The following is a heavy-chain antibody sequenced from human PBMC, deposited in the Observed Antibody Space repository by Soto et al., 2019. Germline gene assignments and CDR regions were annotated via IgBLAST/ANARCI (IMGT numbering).Heavy chain of an antibody. CDR1: GYTFTDYS. D-gene: IGHD3-10*01. CDR3: ARDLWLGESFRYYFDY. CDR2: INPASGKT. J-gene: IGHJ4*01. V-gene: IGHV1-3*01. Sequence: ASVKVSCKASGYTFTDYSLQWVRQAPRQRLEWMGWINPASGKTKYSQKFQGRVTITRDTSANTAYMELSSLTSEDTALYYCARDLWLGESFRYYFDYWAQGTLVTVSS.